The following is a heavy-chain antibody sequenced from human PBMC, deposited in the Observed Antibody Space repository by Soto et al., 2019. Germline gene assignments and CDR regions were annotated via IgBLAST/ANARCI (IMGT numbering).Heavy chain of an antibody. V-gene: IGHV1-2*02. CDR3: ARARANYDSSGDFDY. D-gene: IGHD3-22*01. J-gene: IGHJ4*02. CDR2: INPNSGGT. Sequence: QVQLVQSGAEVKKPGASVKVSCKASGYTFTGYYMHWVRQAPGQGLEWMGWINPNSGGTNYAQKFQGRVTMTRDTSISTAYMELSRLRSDDTAVYYCARARANYDSSGDFDYWGQGTLVTVSS. CDR1: GYTFTGYY.